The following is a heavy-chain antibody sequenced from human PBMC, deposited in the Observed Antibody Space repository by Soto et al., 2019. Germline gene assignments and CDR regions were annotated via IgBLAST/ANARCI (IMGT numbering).Heavy chain of an antibody. CDR2: IYYSGST. J-gene: IGHJ4*02. CDR1: GGSISSSSYY. Sequence: QLQLQESGPGLVKPSETLSLTCTVSGGSISSSSYYWGWIRQPPGKGLEWIGSIYYSGSTYYNPSLKSRVTISVDTSKTHVSLKLSSVTAADTAVYYCARRSVLRYFDWAFDYWGQGTLVTVSS. CDR3: ARRSVLRYFDWAFDY. V-gene: IGHV4-39*01. D-gene: IGHD3-9*01.